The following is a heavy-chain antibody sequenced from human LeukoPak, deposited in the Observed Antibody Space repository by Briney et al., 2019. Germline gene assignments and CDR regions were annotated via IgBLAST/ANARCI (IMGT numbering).Heavy chain of an antibody. CDR1: GFTFSSYA. D-gene: IGHD6-19*01. J-gene: IGHJ4*02. CDR3: AKGVAGLYYFDY. Sequence: PGGSLRLSCAAFGFTFSSYAMSGVRRAPGKGWEWVSVISGSGASTYYADSVKCRFTISRDNSKNTLYLQMNRLRAEDTAVYYCAKGVAGLYYFDYWGQGTLVTVSS. V-gene: IGHV3-23*01. CDR2: ISGSGAST.